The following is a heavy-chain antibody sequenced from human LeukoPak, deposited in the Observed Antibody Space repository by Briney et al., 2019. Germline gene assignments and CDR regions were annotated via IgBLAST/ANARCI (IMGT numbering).Heavy chain of an antibody. CDR1: VGSISSYS. Sequence: SETLSLTCSVSVGSISSYSWTWIRQPPGKGLEWIGFIDYSGISNYNPSLKRRGTISADPSTNHFSLNLTSVTAADTAVYFCARDRPVADWIPDICGRGTMFSVSS. CDR2: IDYSGIS. CDR3: ARDRPVADWIPDI. J-gene: IGHJ3*02. D-gene: IGHD1-1*01. V-gene: IGHV4-59*13.